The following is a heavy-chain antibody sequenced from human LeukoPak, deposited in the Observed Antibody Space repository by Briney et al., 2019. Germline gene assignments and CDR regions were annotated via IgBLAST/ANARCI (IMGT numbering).Heavy chain of an antibody. Sequence: GGSLRLSCAASGFTFSSYAMHWVRQAPGKGLEWVAVISCDGSNKYYADSVKGRFTISRDNSKNTLYLQMNSLRAEDTAVYYCARERRRGGYDPNWGQGTLVTVSS. V-gene: IGHV3-30*04. CDR2: ISCDGSNK. D-gene: IGHD5-12*01. CDR1: GFTFSSYA. CDR3: ARERRRGGYDPN. J-gene: IGHJ4*02.